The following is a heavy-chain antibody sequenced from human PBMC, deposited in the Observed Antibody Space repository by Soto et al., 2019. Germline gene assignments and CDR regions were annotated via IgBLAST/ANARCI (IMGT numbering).Heavy chain of an antibody. CDR3: ARVVGGIPVAGSWNWFDP. D-gene: IGHD6-19*01. V-gene: IGHV1-18*04. CDR2: ISTYNGNT. Sequence: ASVKVSFKASGYTFTSYALSWVRHAPGQGLDWMGWISTYNGNTNYAQNLQGRVTMTTDISTNTAYMELRSLRSDDTAVYYCARVVGGIPVAGSWNWFDPWGQGTLVTVSS. CDR1: GYTFTSYA. J-gene: IGHJ5*02.